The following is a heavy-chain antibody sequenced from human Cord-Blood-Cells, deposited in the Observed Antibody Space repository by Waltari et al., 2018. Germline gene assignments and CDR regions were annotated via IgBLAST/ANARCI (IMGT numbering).Heavy chain of an antibody. CDR1: GFTVSSTS. V-gene: IGHV3-53*01. Sequence: EVQLVESGGGLIQPGGSLRLSCAASGFTVSSTSMSWVRQAPGKGLEWVSVIYSGGSTYYADSVKGRFTISRDNSKNTLYLQMNSLRAEDTAVYYCARVYCSSTSCYEFDYWGQGTLVTVSS. CDR2: IYSGGST. D-gene: IGHD2-2*01. J-gene: IGHJ4*02. CDR3: ARVYCSSTSCYEFDY.